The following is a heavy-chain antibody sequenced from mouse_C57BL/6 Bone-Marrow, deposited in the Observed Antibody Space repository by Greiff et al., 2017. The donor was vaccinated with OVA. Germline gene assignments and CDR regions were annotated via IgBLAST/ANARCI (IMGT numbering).Heavy chain of an antibody. CDR1: GFNIKDDY. V-gene: IGHV14-4*01. J-gene: IGHJ3*01. CDR2: IDPENGDT. CDR3: TTAYYGSSYSFAY. Sequence: EVQLQQSGAELVRPGASVKLSCTASGFNIKDDYMHWVKQRPEQGLEWIGWIDPENGDTEDASKFQGKATITADTSSNTAYLQLSSLTSEDPAVYYCTTAYYGSSYSFAYWGQGTLVTVSA. D-gene: IGHD1-1*01.